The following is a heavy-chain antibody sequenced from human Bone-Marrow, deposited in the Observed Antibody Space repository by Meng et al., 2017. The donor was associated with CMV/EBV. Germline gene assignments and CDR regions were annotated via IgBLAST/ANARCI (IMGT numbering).Heavy chain of an antibody. Sequence: GGSLRLSCVMSGFTFRKFGMHWVRQAPGQGLEWVSTISESDGSTDYADSVKGRFTISRDNSKNTLYLQMNSLRAEDTAVYYCASKGDYLGNWGQGTRVTVYS. CDR2: ISESDGST. J-gene: IGHJ4*02. V-gene: IGHV3-23*01. CDR3: ASKGDYLGN. CDR1: GFTFRKFG. D-gene: IGHD4-17*01.